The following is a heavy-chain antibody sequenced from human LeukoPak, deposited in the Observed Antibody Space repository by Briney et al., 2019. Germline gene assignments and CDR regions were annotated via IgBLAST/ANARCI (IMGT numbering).Heavy chain of an antibody. CDR1: GFTFSSYA. CDR3: AKDFVHCSSTSCAPRYFDY. V-gene: IGHV3-23*01. D-gene: IGHD2-2*01. CDR2: ISGSGGST. Sequence: PGGSLRLSCAASGFTFSSYAMSWVRQAPGKGLEWVSAISGSGGSTYYADSVKGRFTISRDNSKNTLYLQMNSLRAEDTAVYYCAKDFVHCSSTSCAPRYFDYWGQGTLVTVSS. J-gene: IGHJ4*02.